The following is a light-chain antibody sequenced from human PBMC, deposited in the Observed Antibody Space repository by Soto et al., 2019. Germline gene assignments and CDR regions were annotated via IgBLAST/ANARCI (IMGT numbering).Light chain of an antibody. J-gene: IGLJ2*01. V-gene: IGLV2-14*03. CDR1: SSDVGGYNY. CDR2: DVS. Sequence: QSALTQPASVSGSPGQSITISCTGTSSDVGGYNYVSWYQHHPGKAPKLMIYDVSNRPSGVSNRFSGSKSGTSASLAISGLQSEEEADYYCAAWDGSLNILLFGGGIMLTVL. CDR3: AAWDGSLNILL.